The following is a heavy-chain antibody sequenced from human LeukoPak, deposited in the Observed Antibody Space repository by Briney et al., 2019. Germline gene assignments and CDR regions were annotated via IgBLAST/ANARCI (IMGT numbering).Heavy chain of an antibody. CDR3: ASWGWIFGVIIGAFDP. V-gene: IGHV4-30-4*08. CDR2: IYYSGST. J-gene: IGHJ5*02. CDR1: GGSISSGDYY. D-gene: IGHD3-3*01. Sequence: PSETLSLTCTVSGGSISSGDYYWSWIRQPPGKGLEWIGYIYYSGSTHYNSSLKSRVTISVDTSKNQFSLKLSSVTAADTAVYYCASWGWIFGVIIGAFDPWGQGTLVTVSS.